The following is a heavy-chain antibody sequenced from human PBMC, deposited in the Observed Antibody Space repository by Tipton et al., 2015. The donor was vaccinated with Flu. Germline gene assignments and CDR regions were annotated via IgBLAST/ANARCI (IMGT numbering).Heavy chain of an antibody. J-gene: IGHJ5*02. Sequence: GLVKPSETLSLTCTVSGGSISSYYWSWIRQPAGKGLEWIGRIYTSGSTNYNPSLKSRVTMSVDTSKNQFSLKLSSVTAADTAVYYCARDRGDGYNFISGYSGTENWFDPWGQGTLVTVSS. CDR1: GGSISSYY. D-gene: IGHD5-24*01. CDR2: IYTSGST. V-gene: IGHV4-4*07. CDR3: ARDRGDGYNFISGYSGTENWFDP.